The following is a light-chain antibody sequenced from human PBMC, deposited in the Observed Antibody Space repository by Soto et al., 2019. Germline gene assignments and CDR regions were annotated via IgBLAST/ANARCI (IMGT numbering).Light chain of an antibody. CDR3: QKYNSAPWT. V-gene: IGKV1-27*01. CDR1: QGINNY. Sequence: DIQMTQSPSSLSASVGDSVTITCRASQGINNYLAWYQQKPGKVPVLLIYSASTLKSGVPSRFSGRGAGTDFTLTISSLQPEDFATYYCQKYNSAPWTFGQGTKVDIK. CDR2: SAS. J-gene: IGKJ1*01.